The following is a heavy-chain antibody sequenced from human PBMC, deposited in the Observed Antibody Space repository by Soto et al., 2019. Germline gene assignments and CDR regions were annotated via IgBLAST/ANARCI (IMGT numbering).Heavy chain of an antibody. Sequence: GESLNIPCKVSGYSFTSHWIRWVRQMPGKGLEWMGRIDPSDAYTNYSPSFQGHVTISADKSISTAYLQWSSLKASDTAMYYCATVVGIAAAGNYYYGMDVWGQGTTVTVS. D-gene: IGHD6-13*01. J-gene: IGHJ6*02. CDR1: GYSFTSHW. CDR3: ATVVGIAAAGNYYYGMDV. CDR2: IDPSDAYT. V-gene: IGHV5-10-1*01.